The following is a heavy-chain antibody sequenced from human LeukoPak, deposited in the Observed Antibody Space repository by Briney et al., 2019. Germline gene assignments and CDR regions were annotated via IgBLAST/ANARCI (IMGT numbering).Heavy chain of an antibody. D-gene: IGHD3-22*01. J-gene: IGHJ4*02. Sequence: SVKVSCKASGGTFSSYAISWVRQAPGQGLEWMGGIIPIFGTANYAQKFQGRVTITADESTSTAYMELSSLRSEDTAVYYCAKSPYYDSSGYFPYYFDYWGQGTLVTASS. CDR2: IIPIFGTA. CDR1: GGTFSSYA. CDR3: AKSPYYDSSGYFPYYFDY. V-gene: IGHV1-69*13.